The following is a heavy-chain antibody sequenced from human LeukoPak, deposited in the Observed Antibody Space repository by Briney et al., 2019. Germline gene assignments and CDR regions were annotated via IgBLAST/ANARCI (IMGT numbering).Heavy chain of an antibody. CDR3: ASEYKYDSSGANAFDI. D-gene: IGHD3-22*01. CDR2: IHTNTGGT. J-gene: IGHJ3*02. CDR1: GYTFTGHY. V-gene: IGHV1-2*02. Sequence: GASVKVSCKASGYTFTGHYIHWVRQAPGQGLEWMGWIHTNTGGTKYAQKFQGRVTMTRDTSSSTAYMELSSLRSADTAVYYCASEYKYDSSGANAFDIWGQGTMVTVSS.